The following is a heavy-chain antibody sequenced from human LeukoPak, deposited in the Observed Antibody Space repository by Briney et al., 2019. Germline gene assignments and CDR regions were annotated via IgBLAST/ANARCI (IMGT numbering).Heavy chain of an antibody. CDR2: ISSSGSTI. D-gene: IGHD3-16*02. Sequence: GGSLRLSCAASGFTFSSYEMNWVRQAPGKGLEWVSYISSSGSTIYYADSVKGRFTISRDNAKNPLYLQMNSLRAEDTAVYYCARTIMITFGGVIAPGGFDYWGQGTLVTVSS. J-gene: IGHJ4*02. V-gene: IGHV3-48*03. CDR3: ARTIMITFGGVIAPGGFDY. CDR1: GFTFSSYE.